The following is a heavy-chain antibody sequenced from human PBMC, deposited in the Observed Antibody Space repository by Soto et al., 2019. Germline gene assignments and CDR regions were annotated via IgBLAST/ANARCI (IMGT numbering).Heavy chain of an antibody. D-gene: IGHD1-7*01. V-gene: IGHV4-34*01. CDR2: INHSGST. CDR1: GGSFSGYY. Sequence: SETLSLTCAVYGGSFSGYYWSWIRQPPGKGLEWIGEINHSGSTNYNPSLKSRVTISVDTSKNHFSLKLSSVTAADTAVYSCARWELRIRNAFDLWGQGTMVTVSS. J-gene: IGHJ3*01. CDR3: ARWELRIRNAFDL.